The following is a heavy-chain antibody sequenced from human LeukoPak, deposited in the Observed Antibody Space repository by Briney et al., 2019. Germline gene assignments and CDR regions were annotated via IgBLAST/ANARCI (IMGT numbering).Heavy chain of an antibody. D-gene: IGHD3-10*01. CDR1: GGSISSYY. J-gene: IGHJ6*03. CDR3: ARVRGTSYYYYMDV. V-gene: IGHV4-4*07. Sequence: SETLSLTCTVSGGSISSYYWSRIRQPAGKGLEWIGRIYTSGSTNYNPSLKSRVTISVDTSKNQFSLKLSSVTAADTAVYYCARVRGTSYYYYMDVWGKGTTVTISS. CDR2: IYTSGST.